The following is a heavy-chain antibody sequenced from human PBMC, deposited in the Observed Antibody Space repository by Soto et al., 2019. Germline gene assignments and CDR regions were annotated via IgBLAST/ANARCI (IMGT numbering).Heavy chain of an antibody. D-gene: IGHD1-1*01. Sequence: PVGSLRLSCAASGFTFSSYGMHWVRQAPGKGLEWVAVISYDGSNKYYADSVKGRFTISRDNSKNTLYLQMNSLRAEDTAVYYCAKGLEERGYWGQGTLVTVSS. J-gene: IGHJ4*02. CDR2: ISYDGSNK. V-gene: IGHV3-30*18. CDR1: GFTFSSYG. CDR3: AKGLEERGY.